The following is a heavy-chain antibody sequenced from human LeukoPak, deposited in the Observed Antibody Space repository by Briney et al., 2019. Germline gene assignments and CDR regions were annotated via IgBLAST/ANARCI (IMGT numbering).Heavy chain of an antibody. CDR2: MYYSGTT. D-gene: IGHD3-10*01. CDR3: ARGAKYGSGSYYYFDY. J-gene: IGHJ4*02. V-gene: IGHV4-39*01. Sequence: SETLSLTCTVSGGSITSSSYYWGWIRQPPGKGLEWVGSMYYSGTTYYNPSLKSRVTISVDTSKNQFSLKLSSVTAADTAVYYCARGAKYGSGSYYYFDYWGQGTLVTVSS. CDR1: GGSITSSSYY.